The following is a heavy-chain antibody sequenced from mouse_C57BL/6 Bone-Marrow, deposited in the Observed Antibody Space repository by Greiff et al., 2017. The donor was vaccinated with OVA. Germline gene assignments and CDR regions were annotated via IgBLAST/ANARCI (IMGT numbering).Heavy chain of an antibody. CDR2: IAPETGGT. J-gene: IGHJ3*01. CDR3: TREPPICYWFAY. Sequence: VQLQQSGAELVRPGASVTLSCKASGYTFTDYEMHWVKQTPVHGLEWIGAIAPETGGTAYNQKFKGKAILTADKSSSTAYMELRSLTSEDSSFYYCTREPPICYWFAYWGQGTLVTVSA. D-gene: IGHD3-1*01. CDR1: GYTFTDYE. V-gene: IGHV1-15*01.